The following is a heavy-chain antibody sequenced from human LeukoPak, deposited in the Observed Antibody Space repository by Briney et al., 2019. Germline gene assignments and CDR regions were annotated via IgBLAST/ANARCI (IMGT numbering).Heavy chain of an antibody. D-gene: IGHD2-2*01. CDR1: GYTLTSYG. J-gene: IGHJ4*02. V-gene: IGHV1-18*01. CDR2: ISAYNGNT. CDR3: ARDQGGIVVVPAAPSFDY. Sequence: ASVKVSCKASGYTLTSYGISWVRQAPGQGLEWMGWISAYNGNTNYAQKLQGRVTMTTDTSTSTAYMELRSLRSDDTAVYYCARDQGGIVVVPAAPSFDYWGQGTLVTVSS.